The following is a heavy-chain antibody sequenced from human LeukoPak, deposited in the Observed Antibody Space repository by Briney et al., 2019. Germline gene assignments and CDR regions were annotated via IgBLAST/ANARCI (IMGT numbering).Heavy chain of an antibody. V-gene: IGHV3-21*01. CDR2: ISSSSSFI. D-gene: IGHD3-10*02. Sequence: GGSLRLSCAASGFTFSSYSINWVRQAPGKGLEWVSSISSSSSFIYYADSVKGRFTISRDNAKNSLYLQMNSLRAEDTAVYYCAELGITMIGGVWGKGTTVTISS. CDR3: AELGITMIGGV. CDR1: GFTFSSYS. J-gene: IGHJ6*04.